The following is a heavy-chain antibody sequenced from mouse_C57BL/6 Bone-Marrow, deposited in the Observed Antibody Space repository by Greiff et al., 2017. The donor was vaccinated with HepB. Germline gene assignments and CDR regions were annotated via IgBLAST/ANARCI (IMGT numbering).Heavy chain of an antibody. V-gene: IGHV14-4*01. J-gene: IGHJ3*01. CDR2: IDPENGDT. CDR3: TTVGYYEAY. Sequence: EVKLQESGAELVRPGASVKLSCTASGFNIKDDYMHWVKQRPEQGLEWIGWIDPENGDTEYASKFQGKATITADTSSNTAYLQLSSLTSEDTAVYYCTTVGYYEAYWGQGTLVTVSA. CDR1: GFNIKDDY. D-gene: IGHD2-3*01.